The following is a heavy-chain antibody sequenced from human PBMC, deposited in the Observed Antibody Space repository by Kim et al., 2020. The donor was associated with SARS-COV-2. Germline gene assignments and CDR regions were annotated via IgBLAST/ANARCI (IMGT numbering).Heavy chain of an antibody. Sequence: KSRVTISVDTSKNQFSLKLSSVTAADTAVYYCAREWVPAAISRYYYGMDVWGQGTTVTVSS. V-gene: IGHV4-39*07. CDR3: AREWVPAAISRYYYGMDV. D-gene: IGHD2-2*01. J-gene: IGHJ6*02.